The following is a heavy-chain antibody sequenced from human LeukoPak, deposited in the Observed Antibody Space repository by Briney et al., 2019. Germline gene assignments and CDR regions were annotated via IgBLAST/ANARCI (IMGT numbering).Heavy chain of an antibody. CDR1: GGSISSYY. J-gene: IGHJ4*02. CDR3: ARDQLLSY. Sequence: NPSETLSLTCTVSGGSISSYYWSWIRQPPGKGLEWIGYIYYSGSTNYNPSLKSRVTISVDTSKNQFSLKLSSVTAADTAAYYCARDQLLSYWGQGTLVTVSS. V-gene: IGHV4-59*01. CDR2: IYYSGST. D-gene: IGHD1-1*01.